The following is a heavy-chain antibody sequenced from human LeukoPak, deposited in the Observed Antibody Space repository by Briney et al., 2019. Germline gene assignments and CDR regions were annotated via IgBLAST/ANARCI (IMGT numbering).Heavy chain of an antibody. CDR2: IRSKGGST. J-gene: IGHJ6*03. V-gene: IGHV3-64*01. Sequence: GGSLRLSCAASGFTFSSYAMHWVRQAPGKGLEYVSAIRSKGGSTYYANSVKGRFTISRDNSKNTLYLQMGSLRAEDMAVYYCARNGEGGYSSSWRDYYYYYYMDVWGKGTTVTVSS. D-gene: IGHD6-13*01. CDR3: ARNGEGGYSSSWRDYYYYYYMDV. CDR1: GFTFSSYA.